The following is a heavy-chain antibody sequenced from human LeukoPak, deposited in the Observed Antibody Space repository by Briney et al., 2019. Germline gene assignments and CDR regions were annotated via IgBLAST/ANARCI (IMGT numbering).Heavy chain of an antibody. CDR2: ISYDGSNK. D-gene: IGHD2-2*01. CDR3: ARGPRLFHFQIVVVPAALSDWFDP. J-gene: IGHJ5*02. Sequence: GRSLRLSCSASGFTFSSYAMHWVRQAPGKGLEWVAVISYDGSNKYYADSVKGRFTISRDNSKNTLYLQMNSLRAEDTAVYYCARGPRLFHFQIVVVPAALSDWFDPWGQGALVTVSS. V-gene: IGHV3-30-3*01. CDR1: GFTFSSYA.